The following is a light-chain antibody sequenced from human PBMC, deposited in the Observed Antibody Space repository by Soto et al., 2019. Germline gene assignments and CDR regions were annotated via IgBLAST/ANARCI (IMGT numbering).Light chain of an antibody. Sequence: QSVLTQPASVSGSPGQSITISCTGTSSDVGGYNYVSWYQQHPGNAPKLMISEVSNRPSGISNRFSGSKSANTDFLTISGLQAEDEADYYCSSYTSSSTLGVFGTGTKLTGL. CDR2: EVS. CDR3: SSYTSSSTLGV. J-gene: IGLJ1*01. CDR1: SSDVGGYNY. V-gene: IGLV2-14*01.